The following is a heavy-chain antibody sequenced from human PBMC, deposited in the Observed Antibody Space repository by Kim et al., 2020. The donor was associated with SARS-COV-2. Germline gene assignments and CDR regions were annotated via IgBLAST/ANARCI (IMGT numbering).Heavy chain of an antibody. Sequence: GGSLRLSCAASGFTFSSYSMNWVRQAPGKGLEWVSSISSSSSYIYYADSVKGRFTISRDNAKNSLYLQMNSLRAEDTAVYYCARGGGDYGDYVIDYWGQGTLVTVSS. CDR3: ARGGGDYGDYVIDY. CDR2: ISSSSSYI. J-gene: IGHJ4*02. CDR1: GFTFSSYS. V-gene: IGHV3-21*01. D-gene: IGHD4-17*01.